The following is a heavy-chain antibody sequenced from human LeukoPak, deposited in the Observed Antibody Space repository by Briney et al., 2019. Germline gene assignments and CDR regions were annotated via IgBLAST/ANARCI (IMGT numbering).Heavy chain of an antibody. V-gene: IGHV3-33*01. CDR2: IWYDGYNK. CDR3: ARVSHYGSGYYYTLAY. J-gene: IGHJ4*02. D-gene: IGHD3-10*01. Sequence: GGSLRLSCAASGFIFSNYGVHWVRQAPGKGLEWVAGIWYDGYNKFYADSAKGRFTISRDNSKNTPYLQMSSLRAEDTALYYCARVSHYGSGYYYTLAYWGQGTLVTVSS. CDR1: GFIFSNYG.